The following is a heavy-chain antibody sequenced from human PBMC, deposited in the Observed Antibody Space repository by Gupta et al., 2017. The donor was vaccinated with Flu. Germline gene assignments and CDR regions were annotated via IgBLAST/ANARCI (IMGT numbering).Heavy chain of an antibody. CDR2: IKNKASGYPK. V-gene: IGHV3-72*01. CDR3: IRDWNTAMFD. CDR1: GSSVSDPY. Sequence: EVHLLVSGGGLLQHGGSLVLSGATSGSSVSDPYFIWVGQTPGKGLEWIARIKNKASGYPKQTAASVKGRFIISRDDSKNSLSLQMNSLNTEDTAIYNCIRDWNTAMFDWGQGALVTVSS. D-gene: IGHD5-18*01. J-gene: IGHJ4*02.